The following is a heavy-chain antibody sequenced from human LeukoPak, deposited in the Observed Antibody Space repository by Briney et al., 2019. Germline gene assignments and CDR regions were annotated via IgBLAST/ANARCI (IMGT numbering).Heavy chain of an antibody. CDR1: GGSFSGYY. CDR2: IFYRGST. CDR3: ARQNYDEVNYYNYGLDV. Sequence: SESLSLTCAVYGGSFSGYYWSWSRQPPGKGLEWIGYIFYRGSTDYNPSLKSRVTIRVDTSKNQFSLKLSSVTAADTAVYYCARQNYDEVNYYNYGLDVWGQGNLVTVSS. D-gene: IGHD3-3*01. V-gene: IGHV4-59*08. J-gene: IGHJ6*02.